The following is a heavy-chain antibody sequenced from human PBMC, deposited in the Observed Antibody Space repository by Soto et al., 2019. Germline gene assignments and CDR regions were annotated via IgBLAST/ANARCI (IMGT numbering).Heavy chain of an antibody. Sequence: PSETLSLTCTVSGGSISSGGYYWSWIRQHPGKGLEWIGYIYYSGSTYYNPSLKGRVTISVDTSKNQFSLKLSSVTAADTAVYYCARAPFTFLTTVTPHIHYWGQGTLVTVSS. CDR2: IYYSGST. CDR1: GGSISSGGYY. CDR3: ARAPFTFLTTVTPHIHY. J-gene: IGHJ4*02. V-gene: IGHV4-31*03. D-gene: IGHD4-17*01.